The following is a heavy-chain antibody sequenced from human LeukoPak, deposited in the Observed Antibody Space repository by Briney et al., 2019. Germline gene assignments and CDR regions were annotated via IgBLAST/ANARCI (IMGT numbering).Heavy chain of an antibody. D-gene: IGHD2-2*01. CDR3: ARGSLYCSSTSCPIDY. Sequence: GRSLRLSCAASGFTFRSHAMHWVRQAPGKGLEWVAVISYDGSNKYYADSVKGRFTISRDNSKNTLYLQMNSLRAEDTAVYYCARGSLYCSSTSCPIDYWGQGTLVTVSS. J-gene: IGHJ4*02. CDR1: GFTFRSHA. CDR2: ISYDGSNK. V-gene: IGHV3-30*04.